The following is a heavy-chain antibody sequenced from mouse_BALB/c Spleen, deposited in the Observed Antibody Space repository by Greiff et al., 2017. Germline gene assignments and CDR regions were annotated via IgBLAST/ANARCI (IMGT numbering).Heavy chain of an antibody. D-gene: IGHD1-2*01. V-gene: IGHV5-9-4*01. CDR2: ISSGGSYT. Sequence: EVQLQQSGGGLVKPGGSLKLSCAASGFTFSSYAMSWVRQSPEKRLEWVAEISSGGSYTYYPDTVTGRFTISRDNAKNTLYLEMSSLRSEDTAMYYCARGGTTASYAMDYWGQGTSVTVSS. J-gene: IGHJ4*01. CDR1: GFTFSSYA. CDR3: ARGGTTASYAMDY.